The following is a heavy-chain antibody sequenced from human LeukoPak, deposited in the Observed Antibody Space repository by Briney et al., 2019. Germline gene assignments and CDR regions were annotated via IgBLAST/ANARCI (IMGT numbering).Heavy chain of an antibody. J-gene: IGHJ3*02. Sequence: ASVKVSCKASGYTFTSYYMHWVRQAPGQGLEWMGIINPSGGSTSYAQKFQGRVTMTRDTSTSTVYMELSSLRSEDTAVYYCARDLPRSSSSGGAFDIWGQGTMVTVSS. V-gene: IGHV1-46*01. CDR3: ARDLPRSSSSGGAFDI. D-gene: IGHD6-6*01. CDR1: GYTFTSYY. CDR2: INPSGGST.